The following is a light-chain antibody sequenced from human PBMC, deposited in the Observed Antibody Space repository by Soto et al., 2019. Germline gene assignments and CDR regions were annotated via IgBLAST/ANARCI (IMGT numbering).Light chain of an antibody. CDR2: DAS. Sequence: IVLTQSPVTLALSPGESAVISCRASQSVSTSLAWYQHKPGQAPRLFIYDASKRAPVIPARFTGSGSGTDFTLTISSLEPEDIAVYYCQVRDVWPSFGQGTKV. CDR1: QSVSTS. CDR3: QVRDVWPS. J-gene: IGKJ1*01. V-gene: IGKV3-11*01.